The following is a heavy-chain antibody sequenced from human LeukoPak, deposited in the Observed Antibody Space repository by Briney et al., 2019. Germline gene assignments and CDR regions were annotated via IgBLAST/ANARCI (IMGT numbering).Heavy chain of an antibody. CDR3: ARHGGAMILAPLDY. CDR1: GGSISTYY. V-gene: IGHV4-59*05. D-gene: IGHD3-22*01. Sequence: SETLSLTCIVSGGSISTYYWSWIRQPAGKGLEWIGRMYSTGSTYYNPSLKSRVTISVDTSKNQFSLKLSSVTAPDTAVYYCARHGGAMILAPLDYWGQGTLVTVSS. CDR2: MYSTGST. J-gene: IGHJ4*02.